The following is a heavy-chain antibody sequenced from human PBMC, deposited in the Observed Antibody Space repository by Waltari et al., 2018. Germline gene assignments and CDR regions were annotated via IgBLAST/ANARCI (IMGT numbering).Heavy chain of an antibody. J-gene: IGHJ4*02. Sequence: QVQLVQSGAEVKKPGASVKVSCKASGYTFTNYGISWVRQAPGQGLEWIGWFRVYNGNTNYAQKLQGRVTMTTDTSTSTAYMELRSLRSDDTAVYYCARGVPGSWPDYYFDHWGQGTLVTVSS. CDR3: ARGVPGSWPDYYFDH. CDR1: GYTFTNYG. CDR2: FRVYNGNT. V-gene: IGHV1-18*01. D-gene: IGHD3-10*01.